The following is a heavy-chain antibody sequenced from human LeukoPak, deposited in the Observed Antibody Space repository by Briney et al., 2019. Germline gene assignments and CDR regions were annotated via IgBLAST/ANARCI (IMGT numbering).Heavy chain of an antibody. Sequence: PSVTLSLTCAVSGYSISSGYYWGWIRQPPGKGLEWIGEINHSGSTNYNPSLKSRVTISVDTSKNQFSLKLSSVTAADTTVYYCARGLMWAAAGFDYWGQGILVTVPS. D-gene: IGHD6-13*01. CDR1: GYSISSGYY. V-gene: IGHV4-38-2*01. CDR2: INHSGST. CDR3: ARGLMWAAAGFDY. J-gene: IGHJ4*02.